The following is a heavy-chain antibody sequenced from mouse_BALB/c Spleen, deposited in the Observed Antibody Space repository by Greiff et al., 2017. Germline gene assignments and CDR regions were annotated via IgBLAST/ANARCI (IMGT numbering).Heavy chain of an antibody. CDR2: ISSVRSTI. J-gene: IGHJ2*01. Sequence: EVQVVESGGGLVQPGGSRKLSCAASGLTFSSFGMHWVRQAPEKGLEWVAYISSVRSTIYYPDSVKGRFTISRDNAKNTLYLQISSLKSEDTAMFYCTREWYRYEGALFDYWGQGTTLTVSS. D-gene: IGHD2-14*01. CDR1: GLTFSSFG. CDR3: TREWYRYEGALFDY. V-gene: IGHV5-17*02.